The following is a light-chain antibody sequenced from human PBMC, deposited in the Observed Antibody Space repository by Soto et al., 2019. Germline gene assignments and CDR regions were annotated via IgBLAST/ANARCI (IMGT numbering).Light chain of an antibody. CDR1: QGIRSY. CDR3: QQLNNYPRT. CDR2: AAS. V-gene: IGKV1-9*01. J-gene: IGKJ1*01. Sequence: DIQLTQSPSFLSASVGDRVTITCRASQGIRSYLAWYQQKPGKAPELLIYAASTLQSGVPSRFSGSGSGTDFTLTIRSLQPEDFATYYCQQLNNYPRTFGQGTKVEIK.